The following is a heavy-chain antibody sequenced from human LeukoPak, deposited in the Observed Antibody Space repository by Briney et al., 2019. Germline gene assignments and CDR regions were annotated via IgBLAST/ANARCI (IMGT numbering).Heavy chain of an antibody. Sequence: SETLSLTCAVSGGSISSSNYYWVWIRQAPGKGLEWIGSIYYSGSTYYNPSLKSRVTISVDTSKNQFSLRLSSVTAADTAVYYCARYDYGDYYPFDYWGQGTLVLVSS. V-gene: IGHV4-39*07. CDR2: IYYSGST. CDR1: GGSISSSNYY. D-gene: IGHD4-17*01. CDR3: ARYDYGDYYPFDY. J-gene: IGHJ4*02.